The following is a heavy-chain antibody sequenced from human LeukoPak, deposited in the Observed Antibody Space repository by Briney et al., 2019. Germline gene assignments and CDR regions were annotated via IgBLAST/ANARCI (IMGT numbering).Heavy chain of an antibody. Sequence: GGSLRLSCAASGFTFSSYAMSWVRQAPGKGLEWVSAISGSGGSTYYADSVKGRFTISRDNSKNTLYLQMNSLRAEDTAVYYCAKEKVPAAHNYYYYYGMDVWGQGTTVTVPS. CDR2: ISGSGGST. J-gene: IGHJ6*02. V-gene: IGHV3-23*01. CDR3: AKEKVPAAHNYYYYYGMDV. D-gene: IGHD2-2*01. CDR1: GFTFSSYA.